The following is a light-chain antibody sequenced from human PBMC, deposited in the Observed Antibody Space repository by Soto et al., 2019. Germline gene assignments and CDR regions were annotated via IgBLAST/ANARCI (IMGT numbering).Light chain of an antibody. CDR2: KAS. V-gene: IGKV1-5*03. CDR1: QNINNL. Sequence: DIQMTQSPSTLSASVGDRVTITCRASQNINNLLAWYQQKPGKAPNLLIYKASSLESGVPSRFSGSGYGTEFTLTISSLQPEDFATFYCQQYSTYSRAFGQWTKVEI. CDR3: QQYSTYSRA. J-gene: IGKJ1*01.